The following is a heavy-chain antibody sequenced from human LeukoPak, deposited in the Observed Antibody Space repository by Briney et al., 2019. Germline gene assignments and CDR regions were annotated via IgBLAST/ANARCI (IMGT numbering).Heavy chain of an antibody. J-gene: IGHJ4*02. Sequence: GGSLRLSCAASGFTFSTYAMSWVRQAPGRGLEWVSTVSGSGDSTYFAASVKGRFTISRNNTKNTLFLQMNSLRAEDTAVYYCAKGGQYGSSWYLIDYWGLGTLVTVSS. V-gene: IGHV3-23*01. CDR2: VSGSGDST. CDR3: AKGGQYGSSWYLIDY. D-gene: IGHD6-13*01. CDR1: GFTFSTYA.